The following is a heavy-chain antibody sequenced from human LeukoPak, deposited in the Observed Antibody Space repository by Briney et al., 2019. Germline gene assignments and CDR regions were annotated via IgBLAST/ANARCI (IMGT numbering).Heavy chain of an antibody. Sequence: PGGSLRLSCAASGFTFSSYAIHWVRQAPGKGLEWVSTISGSDFSTYYADSVKGRFTISRDNSKNTLYLQMNSLRAEDTAVYYCAKTVGYYHDAFDIWGQGTMVTVSS. D-gene: IGHD1-26*01. CDR2: ISGSDFST. CDR1: GFTFSSYA. CDR3: AKTVGYYHDAFDI. J-gene: IGHJ3*02. V-gene: IGHV3-23*01.